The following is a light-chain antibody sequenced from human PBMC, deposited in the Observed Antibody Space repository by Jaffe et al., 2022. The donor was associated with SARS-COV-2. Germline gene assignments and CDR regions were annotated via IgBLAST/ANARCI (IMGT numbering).Light chain of an antibody. V-gene: IGKV3-20*01. CDR1: QSVTSSY. CDR2: GAS. CDR3: QQYGSSLYT. Sequence: EIVLTQSPVTLSLSPGERATLFCRASQSVTSSYFSWYQQKPGQAPRLLIYGASTRATGTPDRFSGSGSGTDFTLTISRLEPEDFAVYYCQQYGSSLYTFGQGTKLENK. J-gene: IGKJ2*01.